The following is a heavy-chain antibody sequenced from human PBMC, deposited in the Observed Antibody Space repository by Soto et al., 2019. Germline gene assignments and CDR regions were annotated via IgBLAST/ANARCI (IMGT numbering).Heavy chain of an antibody. V-gene: IGHV1-18*01. Sequence: QVQLVQSGAEVKKPGASVKVSCKASGYTFTSYGISWVRQAPGQGLEWMGWISAYNGNKKYAQKLQGRVTMSTDTXXSXXXXXXXXLXXXDTAVYYCAREPNYFDYWGQGTLVTVSS. J-gene: IGHJ4*02. CDR1: GYTFTSYG. CDR2: ISAYNGNK. CDR3: AREPNYFDY.